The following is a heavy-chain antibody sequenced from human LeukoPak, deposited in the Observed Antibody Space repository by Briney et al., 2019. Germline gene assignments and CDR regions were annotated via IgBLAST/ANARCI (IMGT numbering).Heavy chain of an antibody. Sequence: ASETLSLTCTVSGGSISSYYWSWIRQPPGKGLEWIGYIYYSGTTNYNPSLRSRVTISVDTSKNQFSLKLSSVTPADAAVYYCASTPYYYDSSGYYYVYYFDYWGQGTLVTVSS. J-gene: IGHJ4*02. V-gene: IGHV4-59*01. CDR2: IYYSGTT. CDR1: GGSISSYY. D-gene: IGHD3-22*01. CDR3: ASTPYYYDSSGYYYVYYFDY.